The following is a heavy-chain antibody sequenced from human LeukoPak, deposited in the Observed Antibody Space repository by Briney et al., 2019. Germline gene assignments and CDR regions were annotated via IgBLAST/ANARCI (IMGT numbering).Heavy chain of an antibody. Sequence: SVKVSCKASGGTFSSYAISWVRQAPGQGLEWMGRIIPIFGTANYAQKFQGGVTITTDESTSTAYMELSSLRSEDTAVYYCARDSQIWFDPWGQGTLVTVSS. J-gene: IGHJ5*02. CDR3: ARDSQIWFDP. CDR2: IIPIFGTA. V-gene: IGHV1-69*05. CDR1: GGTFSSYA.